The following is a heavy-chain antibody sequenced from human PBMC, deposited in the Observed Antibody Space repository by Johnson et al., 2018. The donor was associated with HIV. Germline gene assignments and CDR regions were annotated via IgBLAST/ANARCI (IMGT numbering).Heavy chain of an antibody. V-gene: IGHV3-11*04. CDR3: AINSGYDSHGAFDI. CDR1: GFTFSDFY. CDR2: ISSSGGTI. Sequence: VQLVESGGGLVKPGGSLRLSCAVSGFTFSDFYMSWIRQAPGKGLEWVSYISSSGGTIYYADSVKGRFTISRDNSKNTLYLQMNSLRAEDTAVYYCAINSGYDSHGAFDIWGQGTMVTVSS. J-gene: IGHJ3*02. D-gene: IGHD5-12*01.